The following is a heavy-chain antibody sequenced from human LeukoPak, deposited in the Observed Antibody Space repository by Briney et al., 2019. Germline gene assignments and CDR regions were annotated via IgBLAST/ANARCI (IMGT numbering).Heavy chain of an antibody. Sequence: PGGSLRLSCAASGFTFSSYWMSWVRQAPGKGLEWVANINQDGSDKNYVDSVKGRFTISRDNAKNSVYLQMNSLRAEDTAVYYCARWYDYDSKGYNYYFDYWGQGTLVTVST. J-gene: IGHJ4*02. CDR2: INQDGSDK. CDR3: ARWYDYDSKGYNYYFDY. V-gene: IGHV3-7*01. D-gene: IGHD3-22*01. CDR1: GFTFSSYW.